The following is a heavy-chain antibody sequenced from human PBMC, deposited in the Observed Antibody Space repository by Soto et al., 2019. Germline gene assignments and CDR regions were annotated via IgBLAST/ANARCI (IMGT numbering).Heavy chain of an antibody. CDR1: GFTFSSYW. CDR2: INSDGSST. CDR3: ARGSGGYYDYIWGRSGWRAFDI. V-gene: IGHV3-74*01. D-gene: IGHD3-16*01. J-gene: IGHJ3*02. Sequence: EVQLVESGGGLVQPGGSLRLSCAASGFTFSSYWMHWVRQAPGKGLVWVSRINSDGSSTSYAASVKGRFTISRDNAKKTLYLQMNSLRAEDTAVYYCARGSGGYYDYIWGRSGWRAFDIWGQGTMVTVSS.